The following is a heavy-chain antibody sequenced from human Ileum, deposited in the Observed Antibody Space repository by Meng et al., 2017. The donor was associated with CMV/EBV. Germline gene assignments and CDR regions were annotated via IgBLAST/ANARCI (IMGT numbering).Heavy chain of an antibody. CDR2: IKEDGSQN. J-gene: IGHJ4*02. CDR1: GFTFVNSW. V-gene: IGHV3-7*03. CDR3: ARFASVGY. Sequence: GESLKISCAASGFTFVNSWMTWVRQAPGKGPEWVATIKEDGSQNHYIDSVKGRFTISRDNAQNSLYLQMNNLSPEDTAMYYCARFASVGYWGQGTLVT. D-gene: IGHD2-2*01.